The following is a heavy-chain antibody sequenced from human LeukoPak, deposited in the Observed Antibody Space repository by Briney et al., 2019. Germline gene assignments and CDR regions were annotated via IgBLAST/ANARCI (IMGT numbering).Heavy chain of an antibody. V-gene: IGHV5-51*01. CDR2: IYPDDSDS. CDR1: GYRFTTDY. J-gene: IGHJ6*02. CDR3: ARWMFYYGSGVFHYHGMDV. Sequence: GESLKISCKGSGYRFTTDYIGWVRQMPGKGLEWMGIIYPDDSDSTYSPSFQGQVTISVDRSITTAFLQWSSLKASDTAIYYCARWMFYYGSGVFHYHGMDVWGQGTTVTVSS. D-gene: IGHD3-10*01.